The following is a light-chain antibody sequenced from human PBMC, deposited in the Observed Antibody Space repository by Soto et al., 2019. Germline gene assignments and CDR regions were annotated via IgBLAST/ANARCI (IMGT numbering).Light chain of an antibody. J-gene: IGKJ2*01. CDR1: QSLLHSSGNNF. CDR3: MQALQTPST. Sequence: DIVLTQSPLSLPVTPGESASISCRSSQSLLHSSGNNFLDWYLQKPGQSPQLLIYLGSQRASGVPDKFSGSGSGADFTLKISKVEADDVGIYYCMQALQTPSTFGQGPKLELK. V-gene: IGKV2-28*01. CDR2: LGS.